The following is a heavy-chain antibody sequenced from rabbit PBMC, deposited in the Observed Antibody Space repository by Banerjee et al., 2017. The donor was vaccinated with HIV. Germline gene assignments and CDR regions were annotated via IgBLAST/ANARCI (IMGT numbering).Heavy chain of an antibody. CDR3: GRESSNYAFKL. CDR1: GFSLSIYE. J-gene: IGHJ4*01. D-gene: IGHD8-1*01. Sequence: LEESGGDLVKPGASLTLTCTASGFSLSIYEMCWVRQAPGKGLEWIGTIYAGSSGSTYYASWAKGRFTISKTSSTTVTLQMTSLTAADTATYFCGRESSNYAFKLWGPGTLVTVS. V-gene: IGHV1S40*01. CDR2: IYAGSSGST.